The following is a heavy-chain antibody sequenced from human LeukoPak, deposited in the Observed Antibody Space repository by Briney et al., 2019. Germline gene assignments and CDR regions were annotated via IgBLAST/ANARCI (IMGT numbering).Heavy chain of an antibody. CDR3: ARDQRYCSSTSCYYWFDP. CDR1: GGTFSSYT. CDR2: IIPILGIA. D-gene: IGHD2-2*01. V-gene: IGHV1-69*04. J-gene: IGHJ5*02. Sequence: GSSVKVSCKASGGTFSSYTISWVRQAPGQGLEWMGRIIPILGIANYAQKFQGRVTITADKSTSTAYVELSSLRSEDTAVYYCARDQRYCSSTSCYYWFDPWGQGTLVTVSS.